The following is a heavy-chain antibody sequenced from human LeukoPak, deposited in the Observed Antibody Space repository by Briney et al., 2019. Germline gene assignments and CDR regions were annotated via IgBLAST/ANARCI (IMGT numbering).Heavy chain of an antibody. Sequence: VGSLTLSRAASVFILSSRWMHWVRRGPGKGVEWVSRINMDGSSIDYAHSVRGRFTVSRENAKNTLYLEMNSLRVEETAVYYCPRDNSPGWFGPWGEGALVTVSS. CDR2: INMDGSSI. V-gene: IGHV3-74*01. CDR1: VFILSSRW. D-gene: IGHD4-11*01. CDR3: PRDNSPGWFGP. J-gene: IGHJ5*02.